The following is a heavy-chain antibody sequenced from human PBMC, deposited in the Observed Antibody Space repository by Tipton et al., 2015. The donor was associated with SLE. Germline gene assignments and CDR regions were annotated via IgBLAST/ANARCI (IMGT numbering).Heavy chain of an antibody. Sequence: TLSLTCTVYGGSLSGYWWSWIRQSPGKGLEWIGEIYPTGRTDYNPSLMSRVTISVDTSQNQFSLRLSSVTAADTAVYYCARPAVYGDSRGGFDIWGQGTMVTVSS. D-gene: IGHD4-17*01. J-gene: IGHJ3*02. CDR2: IYPTGRT. V-gene: IGHV4-34*01. CDR3: ARPAVYGDSRGGFDI. CDR1: GGSLSGYW.